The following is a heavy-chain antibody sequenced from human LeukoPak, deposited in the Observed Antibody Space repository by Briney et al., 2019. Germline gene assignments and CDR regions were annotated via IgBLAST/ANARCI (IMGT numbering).Heavy chain of an antibody. CDR3: ARGVRFVADCPSSTCYTPDF. J-gene: IGHJ4*02. D-gene: IGHD2-2*02. CDR1: GGIFSTYA. V-gene: IGHV1-69*06. CDR2: IMPMFATT. Sequence: ASVKVSCKASGGIFSTYAISWVRQAPGQGLEWMGGIMPMFATTNYAQRFQDRVAITADKATTTAYMELSSLTPEDTAIYYCARGVRFVADCPSSTCYTPDFWGQGTLVTVSS.